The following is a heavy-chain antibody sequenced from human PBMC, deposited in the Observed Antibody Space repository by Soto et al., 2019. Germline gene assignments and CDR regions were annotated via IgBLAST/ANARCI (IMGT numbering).Heavy chain of an antibody. CDR2: INSDGSST. Sequence: PGESLTLSCVASGFTFSRYWIHWVCQAPGKGLVWVSRINSDGSSTSYADSVKGRFTISRDNAKNTLYLQMNSLRAEDTAVYYCARESLQYSNWFDPWGQGT. CDR1: GFTFSRYW. D-gene: IGHD4-4*01. CDR3: ARESLQYSNWFDP. J-gene: IGHJ5*02. V-gene: IGHV3-74*01.